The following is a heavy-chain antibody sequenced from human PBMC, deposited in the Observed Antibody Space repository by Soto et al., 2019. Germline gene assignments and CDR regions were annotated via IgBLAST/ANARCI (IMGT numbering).Heavy chain of an antibody. CDR2: ISSSSSYI. D-gene: IGHD2-21*01. CDR1: GFIFSSYS. Sequence: EVQLVESGGGLVKPVGSLRLSCAASGFIFSSYSMNWFRQSPGKGLEGVSTISSSSSYIYYEDSVKGRFTISKDNATNSLYLQITSLREEDTAVYYCERDHLRCCGEALDLDYWGQGTLVNVSS. J-gene: IGHJ4*02. CDR3: ERDHLRCCGEALDLDY. V-gene: IGHV3-21*01.